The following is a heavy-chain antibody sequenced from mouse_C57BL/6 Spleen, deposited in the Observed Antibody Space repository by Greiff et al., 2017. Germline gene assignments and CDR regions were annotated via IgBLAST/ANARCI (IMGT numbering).Heavy chain of an antibody. D-gene: IGHD3-2*02. J-gene: IGHJ3*01. CDR1: GYTFTSYW. CDR2: IDPSDSYT. CDR3: ARLTAQATWFAY. Sequence: QVQLQQSGAELVMPGASVKLSCKASGYTFTSYWMHWVKQRPGQGLEWIGEIDPSDSYTNYNQKFKGKSTLTVDKSSSTAYMQLSSLTSEDSAVYYCARLTAQATWFAYWGQGTLVTVSA. V-gene: IGHV1-69*01.